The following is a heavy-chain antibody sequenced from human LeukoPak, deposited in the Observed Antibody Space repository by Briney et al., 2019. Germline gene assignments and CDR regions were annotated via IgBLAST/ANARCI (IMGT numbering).Heavy chain of an antibody. J-gene: IGHJ3*02. CDR1: GGSISSGSYY. V-gene: IGHV4-61*02. D-gene: IGHD3-22*01. Sequence: SQTLSLTCTVSGGSISSGSYYWSWIRQPAGKGLEWIGRIYTSGSTNYNPSLKSRVTISVDTSKNQFSLKLSSVTAADTAVYYCAAGYDSSANDAFDIRGQGTMVTVSS. CDR2: IYTSGST. CDR3: AAGYDSSANDAFDI.